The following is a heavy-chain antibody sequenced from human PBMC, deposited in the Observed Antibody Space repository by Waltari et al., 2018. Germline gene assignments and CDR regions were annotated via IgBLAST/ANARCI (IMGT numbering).Heavy chain of an antibody. J-gene: IGHJ5*02. CDR3: ARACGDDCLWGFDP. V-gene: IGHV3-33*03. CDR1: GFSFSGHL. CDR2: VWFDGREK. Sequence: QVQLVESGGGVVQPGRSLRLSCAASGFSFSGHLMQWVRQVPGKGLEWVATVWFDGREKYHSYPVKGRFTVSRDNFKNTVYLQMNSLRVDDTAVYYCARACGDDCLWGFDPWGPGTLVSVSA. D-gene: IGHD2-21*02.